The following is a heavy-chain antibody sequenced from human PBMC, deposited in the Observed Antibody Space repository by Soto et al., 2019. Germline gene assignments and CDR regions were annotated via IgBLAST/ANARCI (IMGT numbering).Heavy chain of an antibody. J-gene: IGHJ6*02. CDR2: IIPIFGTA. D-gene: IGHD6-6*01. CDR1: GGTFSSYA. CDR3: ARDEYSSSIVDYYYYGMDV. Sequence: SVKVSCKASGGTFSSYAISWVRRAPGQGLEWMGGIIPIFGTANYAQKFQGRVTITADESTSTAYMELSSLRSEDTAVYYCARDEYSSSIVDYYYYGMDVWGQGTTVTVSS. V-gene: IGHV1-69*13.